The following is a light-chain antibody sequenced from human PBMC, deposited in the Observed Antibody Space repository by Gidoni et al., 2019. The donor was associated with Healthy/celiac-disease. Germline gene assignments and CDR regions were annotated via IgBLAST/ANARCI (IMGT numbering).Light chain of an antibody. V-gene: IGKV3-20*01. CDR1: QSVSSSY. J-gene: IGKJ2*01. CDR2: GAS. Sequence: EIVLTQSPGTLSLSPGERATLSCRASQSVSSSYLAWYQQKPGQAPRRLLYGASSRATGIPDRFSGSGSGTDFTLTISRLEPEDFAVYYCQQYGSSPRGYTFGQGTKLEIK. CDR3: QQYGSSPRGYT.